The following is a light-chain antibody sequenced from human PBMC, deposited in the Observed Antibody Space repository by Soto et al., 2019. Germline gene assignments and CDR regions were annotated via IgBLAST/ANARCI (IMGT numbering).Light chain of an antibody. Sequence: DVVMTQSPLSLPVTLGQPASISCKSSQSLVYSDGNTYLTWFQQRPGQSPRRLIYKVSNRDSGVPARFSGSGSGTDFTLKISSVAAEDVGVYYCLQGTLWPYTFGQGTKLEIK. CDR1: QSLVYSDGNTY. CDR2: KVS. V-gene: IGKV2-30*01. J-gene: IGKJ2*01. CDR3: LQGTLWPYT.